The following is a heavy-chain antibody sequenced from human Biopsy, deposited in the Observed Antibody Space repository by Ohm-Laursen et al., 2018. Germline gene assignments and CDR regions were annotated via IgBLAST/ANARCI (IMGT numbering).Heavy chain of an antibody. CDR1: GDSFTSYA. CDR3: ATKLTGYFHH. D-gene: IGHD3-9*01. CDR2: IIPIPNVA. Sequence: SVKVSCKASGDSFTSYAIGWVRQAPGQGLEWMGGIIPIPNVATYAQKFQGRITITADESTSTAYMELSSLRSDDTAVYYCATKLTGYFHHWGQGTLVIVSS. J-gene: IGHJ1*01. V-gene: IGHV1-69*10.